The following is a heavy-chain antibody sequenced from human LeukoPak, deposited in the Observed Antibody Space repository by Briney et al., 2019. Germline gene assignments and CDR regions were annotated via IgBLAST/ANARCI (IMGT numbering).Heavy chain of an antibody. CDR2: IYYSGST. Sequence: SETLSLTCTVSGGSISSYYWSWIRQPPGKGLEWIGYIYYSGSTNYNPSLKSRVTISVDTSKNQFSLKLSSVTAADTAVYYCAGWGFANYYYYYGMDVWGQGTTVTVS. CDR1: GGSISSYY. D-gene: IGHD6-19*01. J-gene: IGHJ6*02. V-gene: IGHV4-59*01. CDR3: AGWGFANYYYYYGMDV.